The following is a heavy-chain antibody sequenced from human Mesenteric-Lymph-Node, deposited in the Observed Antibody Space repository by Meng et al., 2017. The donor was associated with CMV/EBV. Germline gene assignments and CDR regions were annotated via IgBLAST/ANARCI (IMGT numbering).Heavy chain of an antibody. V-gene: IGHV4-59*01. CDR2: VYSSGST. CDR3: AREQWLAHYFDY. CDR1: GGSFSDYY. D-gene: IGHD6-19*01. Sequence: SETLSLTCTVSGGSFSDYYWTWIRQLPGKGLEWIGYVYSSGSTNYNPSLKSRVTMSVDTSNKQFSLRLNSVTAADTAVYFCAREQWLAHYFDYWGQGMLVTVSS. J-gene: IGHJ4*02.